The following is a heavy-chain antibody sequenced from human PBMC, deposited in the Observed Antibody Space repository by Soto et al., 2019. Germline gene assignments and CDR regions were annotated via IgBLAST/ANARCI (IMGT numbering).Heavy chain of an antibody. CDR3: ATLSECIAAAPFHY. CDR1: GFTFSSYA. Sequence: EVQLLESGGGLVQPGGSLSLSCAASGFTFSSYAMSWVRQAPGKVLEWVSAISGSGGSTYYAVSVKDMFTNSRENSKNALYMQTHFPRADHTDLYYCATLSECIAAAPFHYWGQGTLVTVSS. D-gene: IGHD6-13*01. J-gene: IGHJ4*02. CDR2: ISGSGGST. V-gene: IGHV3-23*01.